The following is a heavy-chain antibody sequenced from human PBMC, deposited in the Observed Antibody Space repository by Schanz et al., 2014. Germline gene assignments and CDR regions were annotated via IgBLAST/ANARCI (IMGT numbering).Heavy chain of an antibody. J-gene: IGHJ6*03. CDR2: SSGSGGST. V-gene: IGHV3-23*01. Sequence: EVQLLESGGGLVQPGGSLRLSCAASGFTFSSYAMSWVRQAPGKGLEWVSASSGSGGSTYYADSVKGRFTISRDNSKNTLYLQMNSLRAEDTAVYYCARVKYCTITRCYRTETEGIYYMDVWGKGTTVTVSS. D-gene: IGHD2-2*01. CDR1: GFTFSSYA. CDR3: ARVKYCTITRCYRTETEGIYYMDV.